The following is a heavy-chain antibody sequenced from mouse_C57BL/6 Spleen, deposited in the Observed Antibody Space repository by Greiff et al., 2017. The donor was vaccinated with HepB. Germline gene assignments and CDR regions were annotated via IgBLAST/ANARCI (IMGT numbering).Heavy chain of an antibody. V-gene: IGHV1-76*01. CDR3: ARGAYGSSYEDWYFDV. CDR2: IYPGSGNT. Sequence: QVQLQQSGAELVRPGASVKLSCKASGYTFTDYYINWVKQRPGQGLEWIARIYPGSGNTYYNEKFKGKATLTAEKSSSTAYMQLSSLTSEDSAVYFCARGAYGSSYEDWYFDVWGTGTTVTVSS. CDR1: GYTFTDYY. J-gene: IGHJ1*03. D-gene: IGHD1-1*01.